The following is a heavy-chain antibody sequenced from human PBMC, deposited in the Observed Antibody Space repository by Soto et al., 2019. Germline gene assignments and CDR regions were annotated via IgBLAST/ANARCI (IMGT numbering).Heavy chain of an antibody. D-gene: IGHD6-19*01. CDR1: GGSISSGGYY. CDR3: ARVFGSGWYVDY. J-gene: IGHJ4*02. CDR2: IYYSVST. V-gene: IGHV4-31*03. Sequence: QVQLQESGPGLVKPSQTLSLTCTVSGGSISSGGYYWSWIRQHPGKGLEWIGYIYYSVSTYYNPSLKSRVNLSVDTSNNQFSLKLSSVTAADTPVYYCARVFGSGWYVDYWGQGTLVTVSS.